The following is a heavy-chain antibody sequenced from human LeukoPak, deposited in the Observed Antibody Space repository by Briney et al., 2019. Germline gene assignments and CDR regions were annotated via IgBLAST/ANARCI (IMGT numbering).Heavy chain of an antibody. D-gene: IGHD5-12*01. Sequence: GGSLRLSCTAAGFTLSSYAMSWVRQAPGKGLEWVSAISGSGGSTYYADSVKGRFTISRDNSKNTLYLQMNSLRAEDTAVYYCAKYRWLRSFDYWGQGTLVTVSS. CDR2: ISGSGGST. CDR1: GFTLSSYA. CDR3: AKYRWLRSFDY. J-gene: IGHJ4*02. V-gene: IGHV3-23*01.